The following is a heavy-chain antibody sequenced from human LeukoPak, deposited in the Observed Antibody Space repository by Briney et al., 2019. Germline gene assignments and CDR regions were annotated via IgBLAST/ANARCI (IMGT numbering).Heavy chain of an antibody. D-gene: IGHD1-7*01. Sequence: GGSLRLSCAASGFTFDDYAMHWVRQAPGKGLELFSDISWNSGSIGYADSVKGRFPISRDNAKNSLYLQMNSLSAEDTALYYCAKGRTRTTLVFDYWGQGTLVTVYS. V-gene: IGHV3-9*01. CDR1: GFTFDDYA. J-gene: IGHJ4*02. CDR3: AKGRTRTTLVFDY. CDR2: ISWNSGSI.